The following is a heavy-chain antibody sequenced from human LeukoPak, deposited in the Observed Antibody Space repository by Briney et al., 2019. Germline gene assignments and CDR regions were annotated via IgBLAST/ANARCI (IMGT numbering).Heavy chain of an antibody. D-gene: IGHD3-10*01. CDR2: ISSSGSGGNT. J-gene: IGHJ4*02. Sequence: PGGSLRLSCAASGVTLSSYAMSWARQAPGKGLEWVSGISSSGSGGNTYYADSVKGRFTISRDNSKNTLYLQMSSLRAEDTAVYYCVTDRRGILVRGTTFDYWGQGTLVTVSS. V-gene: IGHV3-23*01. CDR3: VTDRRGILVRGTTFDY. CDR1: GVTLSSYA.